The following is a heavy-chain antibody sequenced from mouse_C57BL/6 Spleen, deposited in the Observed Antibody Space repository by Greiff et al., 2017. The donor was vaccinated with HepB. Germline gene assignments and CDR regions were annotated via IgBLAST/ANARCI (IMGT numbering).Heavy chain of an antibody. D-gene: IGHD2-5*01. V-gene: IGHV5-6*01. CDR3: ARESNYPYYAMDY. J-gene: IGHJ4*01. Sequence: EVQLVESGGDLVKPGGSLKLSCAASGFTFSSYGMSWVRQTPDKRLEWVATISSGGSYTYYPDSVKGRFTISRDNAKNTLYLQMSSLKSEDTAMYYCARESNYPYYAMDYWGQGTSVTVSS. CDR2: ISSGGSYT. CDR1: GFTFSSYG.